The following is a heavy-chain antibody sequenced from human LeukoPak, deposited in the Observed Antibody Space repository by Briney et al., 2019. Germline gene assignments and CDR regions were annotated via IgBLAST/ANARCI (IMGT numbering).Heavy chain of an antibody. CDR3: VRVNDILTGPFDY. Sequence: PSETLSLTCTVSGGSISSGGYYWSWIRQHPGKGLEWIGYIYYSGSTYYNPSLKSRVTISVDTSKNQFSLKLSSVTAADTAVYYCVRVNDILTGPFDYWGQGTLVTVSS. D-gene: IGHD3-9*01. V-gene: IGHV4-31*03. J-gene: IGHJ4*02. CDR2: IYYSGST. CDR1: GGSISSGGYY.